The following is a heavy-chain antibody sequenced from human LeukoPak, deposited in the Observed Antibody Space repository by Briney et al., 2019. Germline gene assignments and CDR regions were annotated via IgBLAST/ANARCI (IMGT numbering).Heavy chain of an antibody. V-gene: IGHV4-59*12. CDR3: ARGPDENYYSYYYMDV. CDR2: IYYSGST. CDR1: GGSISSYY. J-gene: IGHJ6*03. Sequence: SETLSLTCTVSGGSISSYYWSWIRQPPGKGLEWIGYIYYSGSTNYNPSLKSRVTISVDTSKNQFSLKLSSVTAADTAVYYCARGPDENYYSYYYMDVWGKGTTVTVSS.